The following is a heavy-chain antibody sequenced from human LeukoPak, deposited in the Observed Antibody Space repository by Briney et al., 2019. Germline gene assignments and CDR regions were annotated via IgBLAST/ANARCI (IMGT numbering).Heavy chain of an antibody. V-gene: IGHV3-74*01. CDR1: KFTFGSFW. J-gene: IGHJ6*02. D-gene: IGHD2-15*01. CDR2: INPDGSDT. CDR3: ARVRNGYSSGLDV. Sequence: GGSLRLSCGACKFTFGSFWMNWVRLVPGKGLLWVSRINPDGSDTEYADSVKGRFTVSRDNARNTLYLEMRSLSVQDSGLYYCARVRNGYSSGLDVWGPGTWVTVSS.